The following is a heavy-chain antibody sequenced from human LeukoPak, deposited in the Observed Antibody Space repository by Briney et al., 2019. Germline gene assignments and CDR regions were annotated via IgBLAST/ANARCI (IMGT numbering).Heavy chain of an antibody. CDR3: AKDGTLAAAGLYYFDY. CDR1: GFPFSSYS. CDR2: ISGSGGST. J-gene: IGHJ4*02. V-gene: IGHV3-23*01. Sequence: GGSLRLSCAASGFPFSSYSMNWVRQAPGKGLEWVSAISGSGGSTYYADSVKGRFTISRDNSKNTLYLQMNSLRAEDTAVYYCAKDGTLAAAGLYYFDYWGQGTLVTVSS. D-gene: IGHD6-13*01.